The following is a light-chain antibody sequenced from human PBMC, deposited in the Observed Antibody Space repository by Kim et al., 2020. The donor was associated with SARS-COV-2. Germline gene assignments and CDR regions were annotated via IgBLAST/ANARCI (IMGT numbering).Light chain of an antibody. Sequence: GTTVSIPCTRSSGSLASNYVQWCQQRPGTSPPTVIYEDNQRPSGVPDRFSCSIDSSSNSASLTISGLKTEDEADYYCQSYDSSNQVFGGGTQLTVL. CDR1: SGSLASNY. CDR2: EDN. CDR3: QSYDSSNQV. V-gene: IGLV6-57*01. J-gene: IGLJ3*02.